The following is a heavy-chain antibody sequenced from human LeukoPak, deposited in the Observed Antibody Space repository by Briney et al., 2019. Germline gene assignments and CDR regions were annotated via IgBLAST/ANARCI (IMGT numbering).Heavy chain of an antibody. Sequence: PSETLSLTCTVSGDSISSSTYYWGWIRQPPGKGLEWIGSIYNTGSTYYTPSLKSRVTISVDTSKNQFSLKLSSVTAADTTVYYCARHQTNNYGSGTPFDYWGQGTLVSVSS. D-gene: IGHD3-10*01. CDR2: IYNTGST. CDR3: ARHQTNNYGSGTPFDY. CDR1: GDSISSSTYY. J-gene: IGHJ4*02. V-gene: IGHV4-39*01.